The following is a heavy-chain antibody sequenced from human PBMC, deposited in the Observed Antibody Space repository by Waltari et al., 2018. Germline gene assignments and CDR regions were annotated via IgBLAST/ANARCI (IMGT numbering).Heavy chain of an antibody. D-gene: IGHD3-16*01. CDR2: VRTRLGKI. J-gene: IGHJ6*04. CDR3: ARGEYNFAWGCSWDV. V-gene: IGHV1-69*05. CDR1: GGTLSGYS. Sequence: QVQLVQSGAEVKKTGSSVKVSCKASGGTLSGYSIGWVRQVPGQGLELVGGVRTRLGKIDLAQKFQGRVSITTDESTDTAYMELSSLTSEDTGVYYCARGEYNFAWGCSWDVWGKGTTVTVSS.